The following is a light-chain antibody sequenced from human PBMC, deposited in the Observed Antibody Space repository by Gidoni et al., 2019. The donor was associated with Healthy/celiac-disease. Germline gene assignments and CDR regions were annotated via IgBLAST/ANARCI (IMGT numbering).Light chain of an antibody. Sequence: DIQMTQSPSSLSASVGDRVTITCRASQSISSYLNWYQQKPGKAPKLLIDAASSLQSGVPSRFSGSGSGTDFTLTISSLQPEDFATYYCQQSYSTPRTFGQGTKVKIK. CDR1: QSISSY. J-gene: IGKJ1*01. CDR3: QQSYSTPRT. CDR2: AAS. V-gene: IGKV1-39*01.